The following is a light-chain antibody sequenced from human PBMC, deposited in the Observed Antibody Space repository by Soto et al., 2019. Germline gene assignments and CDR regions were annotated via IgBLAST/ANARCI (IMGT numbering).Light chain of an antibody. V-gene: IGKV1-5*01. CDR3: QQYGTSPQT. CDR1: QSISSW. CDR2: DAS. J-gene: IGKJ1*01. Sequence: DIQMTQSPSSLSASVGERVTITFRASQSISSWLAWYQQKPGKAPKLLIYDASSLESGVPSRFSGSGSGTEFTLTISRLEPEDFAVYYCQQYGTSPQTFGQGTKVDIK.